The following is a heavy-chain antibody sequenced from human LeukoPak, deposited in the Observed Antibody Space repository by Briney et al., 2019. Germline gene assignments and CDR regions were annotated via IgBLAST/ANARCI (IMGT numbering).Heavy chain of an antibody. CDR2: ISWNSGSI. J-gene: IGHJ5*02. Sequence: PGRSLRLSCAASGFTFDDYAMHWVRQAPGKGLEWVSGISWNSGSIGYADSVKGRFTISRDNAKNSLYLQMNSLRAEDTALYYCARGWQPVSTWGQGTLVTVSS. V-gene: IGHV3-9*01. D-gene: IGHD6-6*01. CDR1: GFTFDDYA. CDR3: ARGWQPVST.